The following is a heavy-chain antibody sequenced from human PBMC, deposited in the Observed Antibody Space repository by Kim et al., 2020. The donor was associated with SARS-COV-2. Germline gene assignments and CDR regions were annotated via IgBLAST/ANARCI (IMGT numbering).Heavy chain of an antibody. D-gene: IGHD6-25*01. CDR2: INPNTGDA. CDR3: ARDLGGFDSSGYFCY. Sequence: ASVKVSCKASGYAFSDYSIHWVRQAPGQGLEWMGWINPNTGDAHYAQKFQGWVTITRDTSISIAYMEVTSLKSDDTAVYYCARDLGGFDSSGYFCYWGQGTLVTVSS. V-gene: IGHV1-2*04. CDR1: GYAFSDYS. J-gene: IGHJ4*01.